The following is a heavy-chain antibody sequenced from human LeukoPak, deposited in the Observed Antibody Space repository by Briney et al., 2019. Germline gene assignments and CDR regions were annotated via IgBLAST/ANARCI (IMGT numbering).Heavy chain of an antibody. V-gene: IGHV3-23*01. CDR3: AHGAMYQLDY. CDR1: GFSFSSHG. J-gene: IGHJ4*02. Sequence: GGSLRLSCAASGFSFSSHGMSWVRQAPGKGLEWVSGIIGGAGSTYYADSVKGRFTISGDNSKNTLFLQMNSLRAEDTAVYYCAHGAMYQLDYWGQGTLVTVSS. D-gene: IGHD2-2*01. CDR2: IIGGAGST.